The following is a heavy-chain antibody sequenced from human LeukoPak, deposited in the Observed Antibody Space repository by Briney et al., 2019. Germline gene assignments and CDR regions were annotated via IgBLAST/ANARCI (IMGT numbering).Heavy chain of an antibody. V-gene: IGHV3-23*01. D-gene: IGHD3-22*01. J-gene: IGHJ4*02. CDR2: ISGSGGST. Sequence: RTGGSLRLSCAASGFTFSSHAMSWVRQARGKGLEWVSAISGSGGSTFYADSVKGRFTISRENSKNTLYLQMNNLRAEDTAVYYCAKDLHYYDSSGLDYWGQGTLVTVSS. CDR3: AKDLHYYDSSGLDY. CDR1: GFTFSSHA.